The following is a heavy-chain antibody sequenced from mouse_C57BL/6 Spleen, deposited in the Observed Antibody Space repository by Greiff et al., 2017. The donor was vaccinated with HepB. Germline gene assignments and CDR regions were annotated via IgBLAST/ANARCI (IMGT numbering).Heavy chain of an antibody. V-gene: IGHV14-2*01. CDR2: IDPEDGET. Sequence: EVQGVESGAELVKPGASVKLSCTASGFNIKDYYMHWVKQRTEQGLEWIGRIDPEDGETKYAPKFQGKATITADTSSNTAYLQLSSLTSEDTAVYYCVRGAAQAPWFAYWGQGTLVTVSA. J-gene: IGHJ3*01. CDR3: VRGAAQAPWFAY. CDR1: GFNIKDYY. D-gene: IGHD3-2*02.